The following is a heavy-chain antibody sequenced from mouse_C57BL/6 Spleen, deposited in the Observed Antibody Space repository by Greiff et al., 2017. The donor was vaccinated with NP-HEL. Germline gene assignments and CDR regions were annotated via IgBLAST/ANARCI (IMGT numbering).Heavy chain of an antibody. Sequence: DVMLVESGGGLVKPGGSLTLSCAASGFTFSDYGMHWVRQAPEKGLEWVAYISSGSSTIYYAATVKGRFTISSDNAKNTLFLQMTSLRSEDTAMYYCAAYYGWYFDVWGTGTTVTVSS. J-gene: IGHJ1*03. CDR1: GFTFSDYG. CDR3: AAYYGWYFDV. V-gene: IGHV5-17*01. D-gene: IGHD1-1*01. CDR2: ISSGSSTI.